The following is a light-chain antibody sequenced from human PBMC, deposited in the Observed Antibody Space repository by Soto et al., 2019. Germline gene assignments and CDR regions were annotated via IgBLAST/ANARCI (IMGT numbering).Light chain of an antibody. V-gene: IGKV1-27*01. CDR2: SAS. J-gene: IGKJ1*01. CDR1: QGINNY. Sequence: DIQMTQSPSSLSASVGDSVTITCRASQGINNYLAWYQQKPGKVPVLLIYSASTLKSGVPSRFSGRGAGTDFTLTISSLQPEDFATYYCLQDYNYPRTFGQGTKVDIK. CDR3: LQDYNYPRT.